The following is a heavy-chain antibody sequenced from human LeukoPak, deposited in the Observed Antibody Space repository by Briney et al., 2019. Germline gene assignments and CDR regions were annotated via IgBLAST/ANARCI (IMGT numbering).Heavy chain of an antibody. V-gene: IGHV4-59*08. CDR2: VDKRGST. J-gene: IGHJ5*02. Sequence: SETLSLTCSVSGGSIRNYYLSWIRQSPGKGLEWIGNVDKRGSTNYNPSFKSRVIVSSDTSRNEFSLKLNSVTAADAAIYYCARGGSSCYGCHDWFDPWGQGTRVTVSS. D-gene: IGHD2-2*01. CDR3: ARGGSSCYGCHDWFDP. CDR1: GGSIRNYY.